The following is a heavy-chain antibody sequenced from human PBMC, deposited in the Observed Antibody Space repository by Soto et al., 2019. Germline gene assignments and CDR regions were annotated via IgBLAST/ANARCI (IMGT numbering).Heavy chain of an antibody. J-gene: IGHJ4*02. D-gene: IGHD6-6*01. V-gene: IGHV4-59*01. CDR2: SSYSGNT. CDR3: AGLYSSSPFLNY. Sequence: QVQLQESGPGLVKPAETLSLTCTVSGGAISSYYWSWIRQPPGTGLECIGFSSYSGNTNYNPSLNSRVTISADTSKNQVSLKMTSVTGAETAGYYCAGLYSSSPFLNYWGQGTLVTVSS. CDR1: GGAISSYY.